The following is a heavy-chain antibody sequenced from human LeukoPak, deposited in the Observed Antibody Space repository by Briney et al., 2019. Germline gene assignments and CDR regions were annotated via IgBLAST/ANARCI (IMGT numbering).Heavy chain of an antibody. CDR3: ARAVGYCSSSICYRFDY. J-gene: IGHJ4*02. CDR1: GFTFSSYS. D-gene: IGHD2-2*01. CDR2: ISSSSSII. Sequence: PGGSLRLSCAASGFTFSSYSMIWVRQAPGKGLEWVSYISSSSSIIYYADSVKGRFTISRDNAKNPLYLQMNSLRAEDTAVYYCARAVGYCSSSICYRFDYWGQGTLVTVSS. V-gene: IGHV3-48*01.